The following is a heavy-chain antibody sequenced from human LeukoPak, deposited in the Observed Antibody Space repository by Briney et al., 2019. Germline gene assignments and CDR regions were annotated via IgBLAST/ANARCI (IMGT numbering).Heavy chain of an antibody. CDR1: GYTFTSYG. J-gene: IGHJ4*02. CDR3: ARSFTIFGVVIGFDY. D-gene: IGHD3-3*01. Sequence: ASVKVSCKASGYTFTSYGISWVRQAPGQGLEWMGWISAYNGNTNYAQKLQGRVTMTTDTSTSTAYMELRSLRSDDTAVYYCARSFTIFGVVIGFDYWGQGTLVTVSS. CDR2: ISAYNGNT. V-gene: IGHV1-18*01.